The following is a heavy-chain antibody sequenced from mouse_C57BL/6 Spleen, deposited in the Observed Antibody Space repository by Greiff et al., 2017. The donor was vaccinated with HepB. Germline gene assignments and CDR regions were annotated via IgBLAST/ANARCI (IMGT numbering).Heavy chain of an antibody. CDR2: IDPSDSYT. CDR3: ARSGDYYGSSSFAY. J-gene: IGHJ3*01. V-gene: IGHV1-69*01. CDR1: GYTFTSYW. Sequence: VQLQQPGAELVMPGASVKLSCKASGYTFTSYWMHWVKQRPGQGLEWIGEIDPSDSYTNYNQKFKGKSTLTVDKSSSTAYMQLSSLTSEDSAVYYCARSGDYYGSSSFAYWGQGTLVTVSA. D-gene: IGHD1-1*01.